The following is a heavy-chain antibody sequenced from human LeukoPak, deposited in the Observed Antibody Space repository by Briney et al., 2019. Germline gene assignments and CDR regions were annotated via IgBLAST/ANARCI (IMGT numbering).Heavy chain of an antibody. V-gene: IGHV3-23*01. D-gene: IGHD3-10*01. Sequence: GGSLRLSCAASGFTFSSYAMSWVRQAPGKGLEWVSAISGSGGSTYYADSVKGRFTISRDNSKHTLYLQMNSLRAEDTAVYYCAGIWFGELPLDYWGQGTLVTVSS. CDR1: GFTFSSYA. CDR2: ISGSGGST. CDR3: AGIWFGELPLDY. J-gene: IGHJ4*02.